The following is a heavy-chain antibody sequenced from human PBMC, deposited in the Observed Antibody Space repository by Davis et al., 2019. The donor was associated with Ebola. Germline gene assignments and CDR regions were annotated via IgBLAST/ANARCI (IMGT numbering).Heavy chain of an antibody. J-gene: IGHJ4*02. CDR3: ARRYCSGGSCYYGY. V-gene: IGHV4-4*02. CDR2: IYYSGST. CDR1: GVSISSSNW. D-gene: IGHD2-15*01. Sequence: SETLSLTCAVSGVSISSSNWWSWVRQPPGKGLEWIGYIYYSGSTNYNPSLKSRVTISVDTSKNQFSLKLSSVTAADTAVYYCARRYCSGGSCYYGYWGQGTLVTVSS.